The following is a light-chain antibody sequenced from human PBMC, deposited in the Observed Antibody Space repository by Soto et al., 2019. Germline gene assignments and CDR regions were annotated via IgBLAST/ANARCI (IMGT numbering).Light chain of an antibody. CDR1: SSNIGSNY. V-gene: IGLV1-47*01. CDR2: RNN. CDR3: AAWDDSMSGTRWV. Sequence: QSVLTQPPSASGTPGQRVTISCSGSSSNIGSNYVYCYQQLPGTAPKLLIYRNNQRPSGVPDRFSGSKAGTSASLAISGLRSEDEDDYYCAAWDDSMSGTRWVFGGGTQLTVL. J-gene: IGLJ3*02.